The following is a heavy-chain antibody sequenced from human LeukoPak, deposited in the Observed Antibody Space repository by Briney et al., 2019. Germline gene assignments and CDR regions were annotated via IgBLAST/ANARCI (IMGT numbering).Heavy chain of an antibody. D-gene: IGHD6-19*01. CDR1: GGPISSYY. CDR3: ARGSAVAGTSYYYGMDV. CDR2: IYYSGST. Sequence: SETLSLTCTASGGPISSYYWSWIRQPPGKGLEWIGYIYYSGSTNYNPSLKSRVTISVDTSKNQFSLKLSSVTAADTAVYYCARGSAVAGTSYYYGMDVWGQGTTVTVSS. V-gene: IGHV4-59*01. J-gene: IGHJ6*02.